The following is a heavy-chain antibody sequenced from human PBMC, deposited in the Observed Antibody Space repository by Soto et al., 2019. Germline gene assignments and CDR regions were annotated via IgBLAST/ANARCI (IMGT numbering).Heavy chain of an antibody. V-gene: IGHV1-24*01. CDR2: FDPEDGET. CDR3: AAGGTRWLHSPFDH. D-gene: IGHD1-1*01. CDR1: GHTLTELS. Sequence: QVQLLQSGAEVKKPGASVKVSCKVSGHTLTELSMHWVRQAPGRGLEWMGGFDPEDGETISAQKFQGRVTMTEDTTTDSTYMESTSLRAEDTAVYYCAAGGTRWLHSPFDHWGQGTLVTISS. J-gene: IGHJ5*02.